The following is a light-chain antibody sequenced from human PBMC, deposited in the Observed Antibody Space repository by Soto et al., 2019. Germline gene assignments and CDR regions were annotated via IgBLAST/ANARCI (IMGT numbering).Light chain of an antibody. Sequence: QSVLAQPPSVSGAPGQRVTISCSNIGAAYDVHWYQQLPGTAPKLLIFGNSRRPSGVPDRFSGAKSGTSASLAITGLQAEDEADYYSQSYDRNLRGWVFGGGTKLTVL. V-gene: IGLV1-40*01. J-gene: IGLJ3*02. CDR2: GNS. CDR3: QSYDRNLRGWV. CDR1: SNIGAAYD.